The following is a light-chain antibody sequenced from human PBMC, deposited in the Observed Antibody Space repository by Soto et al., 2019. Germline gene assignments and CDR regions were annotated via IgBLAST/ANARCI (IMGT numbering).Light chain of an antibody. V-gene: IGKV3-15*01. CDR3: QQYNNWPPCT. CDR1: QSVSSN. CDR2: GAS. Sequence: EIVMTQSPATLSVSPGERATLSCRASQSVSSNLAWYQQKPVQAPRLLIYGASTRATGIPARFSGSGSGTEFNLTISSPQSEDFAVYYGQQYNNWPPCTFGQGNKVEI. J-gene: IGKJ1*01.